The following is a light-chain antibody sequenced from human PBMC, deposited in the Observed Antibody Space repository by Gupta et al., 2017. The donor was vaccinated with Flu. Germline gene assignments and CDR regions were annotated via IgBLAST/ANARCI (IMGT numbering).Light chain of an antibody. CDR2: STN. CDR1: PGAVTSGAH. J-gene: IGLJ3*02. Sequence: QTVVTQEHSLTVSPGGTVTLTCSPIPGAVTSGAHTNWFKQKLGQAPRALIYSTNLKHSWTPVRFSGSLLGGKAALTVSGVLPEDESEYYCRLACCDGAWVFGGGTKLTVL. CDR3: RLACCDGAWV. V-gene: IGLV7-43*01.